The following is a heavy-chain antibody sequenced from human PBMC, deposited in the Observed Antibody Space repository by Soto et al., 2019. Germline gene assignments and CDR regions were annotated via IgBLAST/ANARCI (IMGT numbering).Heavy chain of an antibody. V-gene: IGHV5-10-1*01. J-gene: IGHJ5*02. D-gene: IGHD6-13*01. CDR2: IDPSDSYT. Sequence: GESLKISCKGSGYSFTSYWISWVRQMPGKGLEWMGRIDPSDSYTNYSPSFQGHVTISADKSISTAYLQWGSLQASDSAMYYCARQGSIAAGRNWFDPWGQGTPVTVSS. CDR3: ARQGSIAAGRNWFDP. CDR1: GYSFTSYW.